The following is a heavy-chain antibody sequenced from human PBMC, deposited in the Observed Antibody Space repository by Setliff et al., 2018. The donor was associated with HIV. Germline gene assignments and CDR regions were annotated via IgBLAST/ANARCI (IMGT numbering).Heavy chain of an antibody. V-gene: IGHV1-69*05. Sequence: SVKVSCKASGVTFSNYAISWVRQAPGQGLEWMGGIIPIFGTANYAQKFQGRVTITTDEPTITAYMELSSLRSEDTAVYYCARDTGQQLGGFDIWGQGTMVTVSS. CDR1: GVTFSNYA. D-gene: IGHD6-13*01. CDR2: IIPIFGTA. CDR3: ARDTGQQLGGFDI. J-gene: IGHJ3*02.